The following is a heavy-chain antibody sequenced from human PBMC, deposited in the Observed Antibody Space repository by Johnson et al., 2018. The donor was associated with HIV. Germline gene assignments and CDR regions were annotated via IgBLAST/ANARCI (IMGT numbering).Heavy chain of an antibody. V-gene: IGHV3-33*06. J-gene: IGHJ3*02. CDR3: AKDLVGNSGAFDI. D-gene: IGHD1-7*01. CDR1: GFTFSSYG. Sequence: VQLVESGGGVVQPGRSLRLSCAASGFTFSSYGMHWVRQAPGKGLEWVAVIWYDGSNKYYADSVKGRVTISRDNSKNTLYLQMNSLRAEDTAVYYCAKDLVGNSGAFDIWGQGKLVSVSS. CDR2: IWYDGSNK.